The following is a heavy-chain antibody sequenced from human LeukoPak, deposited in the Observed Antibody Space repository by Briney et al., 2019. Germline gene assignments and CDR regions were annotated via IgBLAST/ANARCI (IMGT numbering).Heavy chain of an antibody. CDR3: ATNYDILTGYSYYFDY. Sequence: GGSLRLSCAASGFTFSSYRMHWARQAPGTGLVWVSRIDSDGSGTSNADSVKGRFTISRDNSKNTLYLQMNSLRAEDTAVYYCATNYDILTGYSYYFDYWGQGTLITVSS. D-gene: IGHD3-9*01. J-gene: IGHJ4*02. CDR1: GFTFSSYR. CDR2: IDSDGSGT. V-gene: IGHV3-74*01.